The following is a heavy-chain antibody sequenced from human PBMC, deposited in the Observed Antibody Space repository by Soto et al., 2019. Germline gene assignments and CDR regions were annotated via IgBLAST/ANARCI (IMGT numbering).Heavy chain of an antibody. Sequence: QITLKESGPTPVKPTQTLRLTCTFSGFSLSTSGVGVGWIRQPPGKALEWLALIYWDDDKRYSPSLKSRLTITKDTSKNQVVLTMTNMDPVDTATYYCAHSGRVLSPFDSWGQGTLVTVSS. D-gene: IGHD2-15*01. CDR1: GFSLSTSGVG. CDR3: AHSGRVLSPFDS. CDR2: IYWDDDK. J-gene: IGHJ4*02. V-gene: IGHV2-5*02.